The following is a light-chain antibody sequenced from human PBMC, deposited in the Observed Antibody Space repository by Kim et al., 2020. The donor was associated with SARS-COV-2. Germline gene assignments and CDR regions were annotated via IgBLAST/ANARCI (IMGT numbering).Light chain of an antibody. V-gene: IGLV3-1*01. CDR1: KLGDKY. Sequence: SYELTQPPSVSVSPGQTASITCSEDKLGDKYASWYQQKPGQSPVVVIYQDNKRPSGIPERFSGSSSGNTATLTISETQAMDEADYYCQAWDSNTVVFGGGTKLTVL. CDR3: QAWDSNTVV. CDR2: QDN. J-gene: IGLJ2*01.